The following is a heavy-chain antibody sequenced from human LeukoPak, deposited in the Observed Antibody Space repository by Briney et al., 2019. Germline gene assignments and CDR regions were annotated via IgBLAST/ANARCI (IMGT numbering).Heavy chain of an antibody. J-gene: IGHJ6*02. CDR3: ARDISRQPWAMDV. CDR2: INPNSGGT. D-gene: IGHD1-26*01. Sequence: SVKVSCKASGYTFTGYYMHWVRQAPGQGLEWMGRINPNSGGTNYAQKFQGRVTMTRDTSISTAYMELSRLRSDDTAVYYCARDISRQPWAMDVWGQGTTVTVSS. CDR1: GYTFTGYY. V-gene: IGHV1-2*06.